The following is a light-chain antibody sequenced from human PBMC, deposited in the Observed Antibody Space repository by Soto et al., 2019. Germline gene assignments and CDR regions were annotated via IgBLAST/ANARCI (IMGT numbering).Light chain of an antibody. Sequence: DIQMTQSPSTLSASVGDRVTITCRAGHSISTGLAWFQQKPGKAPKLLIYRSSILESGVPSRFSGSGSGTEFTLTISSLQPDDFATYYCQQYNSYATFG. CDR3: QQYNSYAT. CDR2: RSS. V-gene: IGKV1-5*03. CDR1: HSISTG. J-gene: IGKJ1*01.